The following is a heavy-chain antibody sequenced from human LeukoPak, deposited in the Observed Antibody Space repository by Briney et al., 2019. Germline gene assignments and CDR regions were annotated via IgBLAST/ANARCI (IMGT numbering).Heavy chain of an antibody. D-gene: IGHD3-22*01. Sequence: SETLSLTCAVYGGSFSGYYWSWIRQPPGKGLEWIGEINHSGSTNYKPSLKSRVTISVDTSKTQFSLKLSSVTAADTAVYYCARSRRVVVIFDYWGQGTLVTVSS. CDR3: ARSRRVVVIFDY. V-gene: IGHV4-34*01. J-gene: IGHJ4*02. CDR2: INHSGST. CDR1: GGSFSGYY.